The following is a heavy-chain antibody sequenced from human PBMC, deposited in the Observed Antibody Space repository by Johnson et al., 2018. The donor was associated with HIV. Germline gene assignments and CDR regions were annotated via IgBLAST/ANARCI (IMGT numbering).Heavy chain of an antibody. CDR1: GFTFDDYA. CDR3: AKDFAGAAMCAFDI. CDR2: ISWNSDNI. Sequence: VQLVESGGGLVQPGRSLRLSCAPSGFTFDDYAMHWVRQAPGKGLEWVSGISWNSDNIAYADSVRGRFTIARDNAKNSLHLQMNSRKAEDTAFSYCAKDFAGAAMCAFDIWGQGTMVTVSS. V-gene: IGHV3-9*01. D-gene: IGHD6-19*01. J-gene: IGHJ3*02.